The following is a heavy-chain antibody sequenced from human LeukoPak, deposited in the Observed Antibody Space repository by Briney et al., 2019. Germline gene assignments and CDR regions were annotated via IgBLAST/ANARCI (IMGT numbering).Heavy chain of an antibody. CDR2: ISPSGGST. V-gene: IGHV1-46*01. D-gene: IGHD3-16*01. CDR1: GYTFTSNY. J-gene: IGHJ4*02. CDR3: ARERRAWGEDF. Sequence: ASVKVSCKAFGYTFTSNYMHWVRQAPGQGPEWMGVISPSGGSTTYAQKFQGRVTLTRDTSTSTVYMELNSLGSEDTAVYYCARERRAWGEDFWGQGTLVTVSS.